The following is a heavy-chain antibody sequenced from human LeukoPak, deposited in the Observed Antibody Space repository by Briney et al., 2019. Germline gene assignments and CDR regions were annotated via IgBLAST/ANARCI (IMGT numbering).Heavy chain of an antibody. J-gene: IGHJ5*02. CDR1: GYTFTGYY. D-gene: IGHD1-26*01. V-gene: IGHV1-2*02. Sequence: ASVKVSCKASGYTFTGYYMHWVRQAPGQGLEWMGWINPNSGGTNYAQKFQGRVTMTRDTFISTAYMELSRLRSDDTAVYYCANVIVGAHVFDPWGQGTLVTVSS. CDR3: ANVIVGAHVFDP. CDR2: INPNSGGT.